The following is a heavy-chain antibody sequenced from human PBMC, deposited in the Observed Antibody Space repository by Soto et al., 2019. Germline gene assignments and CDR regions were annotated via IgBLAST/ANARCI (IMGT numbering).Heavy chain of an antibody. CDR3: AGGGGDYDFWSGYFSPFGDYYYGMDV. CDR1: GGSVSSGSYY. CDR2: IYYSGST. J-gene: IGHJ6*02. Sequence: PSETLSLTCTVSGGSVSSGSYYWSWIRQPPWKGLEWIGYIYYSGSTNYNPSLKSRVTISVDTSKNQFSLKLSSVTAADTAVYYLAGGGGDYDFWSGYFSPFGDYYYGMDVWGQGXTVTVCS. D-gene: IGHD3-3*01. V-gene: IGHV4-61*01.